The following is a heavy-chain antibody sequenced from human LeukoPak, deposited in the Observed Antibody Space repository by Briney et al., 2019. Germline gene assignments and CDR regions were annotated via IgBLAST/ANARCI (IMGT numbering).Heavy chain of an antibody. J-gene: IGHJ4*02. V-gene: IGHV1-18*01. CDR2: IRGYNGNT. Sequence: ASVKVSCKASGHNFISYGFSWVRQAPGQGLEWIGWIRGYNGNTNYAQKFQGRVTVTTDTSTSTAHMELRSLSSDDTAVYFCATWIVGATLGFDYWGQGTLVTVSS. CDR1: GHNFISYG. CDR3: ATWIVGATLGFDY. D-gene: IGHD1-26*01.